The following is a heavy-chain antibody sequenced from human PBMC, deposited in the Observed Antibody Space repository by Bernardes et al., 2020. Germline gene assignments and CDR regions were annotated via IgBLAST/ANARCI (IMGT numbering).Heavy chain of an antibody. V-gene: IGHV3-21*01. D-gene: IGHD2-21*01. J-gene: IGHJ6*02. CDR2: ISSSSTYM. CDR1: GFTFRHST. CDR3: AADGVIAISGSYGMDV. Sequence: GGALVLSCAASGFTFRHSTMNWVRQAPGTGLEWVSSISSSSTYMYYGDSVKGRFTISRDNAKNSLYLQMNSLRAEDTAVYYCAADGVIAISGSYGMDVWGQGTTVTVSS.